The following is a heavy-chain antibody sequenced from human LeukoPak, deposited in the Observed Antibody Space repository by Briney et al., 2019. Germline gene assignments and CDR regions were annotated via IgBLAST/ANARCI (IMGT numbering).Heavy chain of an antibody. D-gene: IGHD2-2*01. Sequence: PGGSLRLSCAASGFTFSSYWMSWVRPAPGKGLEWVANIKQDGSEKYHVDSVKGRFTISRANAKNSLYLQMNSLRAEDTAVYYCARSRPDHCSSTSCYYYWGQGTLVTVSS. CDR3: ARSRPDHCSSTSCYYY. J-gene: IGHJ4*02. CDR1: GFTFSSYW. V-gene: IGHV3-7*01. CDR2: IKQDGSEK.